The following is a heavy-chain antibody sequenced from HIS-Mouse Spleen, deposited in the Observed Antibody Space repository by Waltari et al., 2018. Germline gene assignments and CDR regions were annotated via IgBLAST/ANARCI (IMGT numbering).Heavy chain of an antibody. CDR2: IWYDGSNK. CDR1: GFTFSSYG. J-gene: IGHJ4*02. CDR3: AKERDYGSGSYFDY. D-gene: IGHD3-10*01. V-gene: IGHV3-33*06. Sequence: QVQLVESGGGVVQPGRSLRLSCAASGFTFSSYGRHWVRQAPGKGLEWVAVIWYDGSNKYYADSVKGRFTISRDNSKNTLYLQMNSLRAEDTAVYYCAKERDYGSGSYFDYWGQGTLVTVSS.